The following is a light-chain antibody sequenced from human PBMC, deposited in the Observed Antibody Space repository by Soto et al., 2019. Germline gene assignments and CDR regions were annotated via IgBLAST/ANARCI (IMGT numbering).Light chain of an antibody. J-gene: IGLJ1*01. CDR1: SSDIGGSEY. CDR3: YSSRSSSTTVYV. Sequence: QSALTQPASVSGSPGQSITISCAGTSSDIGGSEYVAWYQQHPGKAPKLMIYGVSNRPSGVSNRFSGSKSGNTASLTISGLLAEDEDDYFCYSSRSSSTTVYVFGTGTKLTVL. V-gene: IGLV2-14*03. CDR2: GVS.